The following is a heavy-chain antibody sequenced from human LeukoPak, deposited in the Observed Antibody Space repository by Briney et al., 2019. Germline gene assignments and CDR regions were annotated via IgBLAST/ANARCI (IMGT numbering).Heavy chain of an antibody. D-gene: IGHD2-8*01. Sequence: SETLSLTCTVSGGSISSSDYYWGWIRQPPGKGLEWIGNIYYTGSSSYNLSLKSRVTISVDTSKNQFSLQLSSVTAADTAVYYCARENYCTNGVCWAFDPWGQGTLVTVSS. V-gene: IGHV4-39*07. CDR2: IYYTGSS. CDR1: GGSISSSDYY. CDR3: ARENYCTNGVCWAFDP. J-gene: IGHJ5*02.